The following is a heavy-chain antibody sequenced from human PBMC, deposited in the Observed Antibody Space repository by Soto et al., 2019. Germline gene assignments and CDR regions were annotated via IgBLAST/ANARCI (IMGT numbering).Heavy chain of an antibody. CDR2: VKDGGHT. J-gene: IGHJ4*02. D-gene: IGHD5-12*01. CDR1: GGSLSGYY. Sequence: QVQLQQWGAGLLKPSETLSLNCAVTGGSLSGYYWSWIRQPPGKGLEWIGEVKDGGHTNYSPSLRGRVTISSDTANNQCSLRLNSVTAADTDVYYCARGQEGVVATHWDQGSLVTVSS. CDR3: ARGQEGVVATH. V-gene: IGHV4-34*01.